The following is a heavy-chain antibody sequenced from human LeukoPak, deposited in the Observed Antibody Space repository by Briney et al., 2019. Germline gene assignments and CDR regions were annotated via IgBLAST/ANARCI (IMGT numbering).Heavy chain of an antibody. D-gene: IGHD1-26*01. CDR3: ARERVGAATLFDY. V-gene: IGHV3-7*01. Sequence: GGSLRLSCAASGFTFSNYWLNWVRQAPGKGLEWVANIKEDGSEKYYVDSVKGRFTISRDNAKNSLYLQMNSLRAEDTAVYYCARERVGAATLFDYWGQGTLVIVSS. CDR1: GFTFSNYW. CDR2: IKEDGSEK. J-gene: IGHJ4*02.